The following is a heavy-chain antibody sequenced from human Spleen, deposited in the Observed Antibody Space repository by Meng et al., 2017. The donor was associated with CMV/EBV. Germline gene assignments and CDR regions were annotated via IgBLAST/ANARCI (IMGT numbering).Heavy chain of an antibody. V-gene: IGHV5-51*01. CDR2: IYPGDTDT. CDR3: ARRAGP. Sequence: GESLKISCKASGYKFRYHWIGWVRQMPGKGLEFMGIIYPGDTDTTYSPSFQGQVTISVDMSISTAYLQWNNLKASDTAMYYCARRAGPWGQETLVTVSS. CDR1: GYKFRYHW. J-gene: IGHJ5*02.